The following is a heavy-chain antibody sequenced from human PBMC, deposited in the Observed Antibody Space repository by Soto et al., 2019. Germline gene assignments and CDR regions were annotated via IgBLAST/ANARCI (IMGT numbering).Heavy chain of an antibody. Sequence: PSETLALTCTVSGGTISSWYWSWIRQPPGKGLEWIGYIYYSGSTNCNPSLKSRVTISVDTSKNQFSLKLSSVTAADTAVYYCAIRYVSAIDYWGQGTLVTVSS. CDR2: IYYSGST. J-gene: IGHJ4*02. D-gene: IGHD3-16*01. V-gene: IGHV4-59*08. CDR1: GGTISSWY. CDR3: AIRYVSAIDY.